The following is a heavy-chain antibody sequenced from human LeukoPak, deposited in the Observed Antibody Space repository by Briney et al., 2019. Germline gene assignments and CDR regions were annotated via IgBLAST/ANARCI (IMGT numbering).Heavy chain of an antibody. CDR2: IYYSGST. Sequence: SETLSLTCTVSGGSISSYYWSWIRQPPGKGLEWIGYIYYSGSTNYNPSLKSRVTISVDTSKNQFSLKLSSVTAADTAVYYCAREDGDYGDYGWRAFDIWGQGTMVTVSS. V-gene: IGHV4-59*01. CDR3: AREDGDYGDYGWRAFDI. J-gene: IGHJ3*02. CDR1: GGSISSYY. D-gene: IGHD4-17*01.